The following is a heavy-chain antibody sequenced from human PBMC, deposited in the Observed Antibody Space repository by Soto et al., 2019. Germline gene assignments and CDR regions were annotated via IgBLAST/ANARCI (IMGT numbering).Heavy chain of an antibody. V-gene: IGHV1-18*01. CDR3: AREVPAAMVVSVEQFYP. CDR2: ISAYNGNT. Sequence: GGPVKVSCKASGYTFTSYGISWVRQAPGQGLEWMGWISAYNGNTNYAQKLQGRVTMTTDTSTSTAYMELRSLRSDDTAVYYCAREVPAAMVVSVEQFYPCAQGTLVPV. J-gene: IGHJ5*02. D-gene: IGHD2-2*01. CDR1: GYTFTSYG.